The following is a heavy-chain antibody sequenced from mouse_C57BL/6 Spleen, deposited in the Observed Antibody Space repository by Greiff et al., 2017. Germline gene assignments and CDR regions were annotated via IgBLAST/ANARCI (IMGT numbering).Heavy chain of an antibody. CDR1: GFTFSDYY. D-gene: IGHD2-3*01. J-gene: IGHJ2*01. CDR2: INYDGSST. CDR3: ARDRDGYYEY. Sequence: EVQVVESEGGLVQPGSSMKLSCTASGFTFSDYYMAWVRQVPEKGLEWVANINYDGSSTYYLDSLKSRFIISRDNAKNILYLQMSSLKSEDTATYYCARDRDGYYEYWGQGTTLTVSS. V-gene: IGHV5-16*01.